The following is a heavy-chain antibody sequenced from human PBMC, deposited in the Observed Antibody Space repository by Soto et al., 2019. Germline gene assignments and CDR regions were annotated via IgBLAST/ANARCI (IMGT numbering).Heavy chain of an antibody. J-gene: IGHJ4*02. CDR2: ITPASGST. Sequence: GGSLRLSCAASGFAFSSCAMNWVRQAPGKGLEWVSAITPASGSTYYADSVKGRFAISRDNSKNTLYLQMNSLRTEDTAMYYCAKNVAPRTYDIWGRGTLVTVSS. CDR1: GFAFSSCA. V-gene: IGHV3-23*01. D-gene: IGHD3-22*01. CDR3: AKNVAPRTYDI.